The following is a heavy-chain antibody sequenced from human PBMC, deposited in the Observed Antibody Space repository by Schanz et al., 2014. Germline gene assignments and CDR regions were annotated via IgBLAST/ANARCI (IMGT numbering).Heavy chain of an antibody. J-gene: IGHJ4*02. D-gene: IGHD6-19*01. CDR3: AIIGVMVAVAGTRADY. CDR1: GFTLSSYA. Sequence: QVQLVESGGGVVQPGRSLRLSCAAYGFTLSSYAMHWVRQAPGKGLEWVAVISYDGSNKYYADSVKGRFTISRDNAKNSLYLQMNRLRAEDTALYYCAIIGVMVAVAGTRADYWGQGTLVNVSS. V-gene: IGHV3-30-3*01. CDR2: ISYDGSNK.